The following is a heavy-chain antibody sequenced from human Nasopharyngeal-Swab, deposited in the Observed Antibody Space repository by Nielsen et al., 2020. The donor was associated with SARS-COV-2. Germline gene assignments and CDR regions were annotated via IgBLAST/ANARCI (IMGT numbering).Heavy chain of an antibody. V-gene: IGHV3-49*03. CDR1: GFPFGDYA. CDR2: IRSKAYGGTT. Sequence: GASLKISCTASGFPFGDYAMSWFRQAPGKGLEWVGFIRSKAYGGTTEYAASVKGRFTISRDDSKSIAYLQMNSLKTEDTAVYYCTREQPDYYDSSGYYPIPFDSWGQGTLVTVSS. CDR3: TREQPDYYDSSGYYPIPFDS. D-gene: IGHD3-22*01. J-gene: IGHJ4*02.